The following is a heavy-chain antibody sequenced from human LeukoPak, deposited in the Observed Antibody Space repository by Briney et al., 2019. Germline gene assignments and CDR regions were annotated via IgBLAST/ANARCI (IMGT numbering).Heavy chain of an antibody. CDR3: AKAKPRFGGVIVSFDY. CDR2: IKQDGSEK. Sequence: GGSLRLSCAASGFTFSSYWMSWVRQAPGKGLEWVANIKQDGSEKYYVDSVKGRFTISRDNAKNSLYLQMNSLRAEDTAVYYCAKAKPRFGGVIVSFDYWGQGALDTVSS. D-gene: IGHD3-16*02. CDR1: GFTFSSYW. J-gene: IGHJ4*02. V-gene: IGHV3-7*01.